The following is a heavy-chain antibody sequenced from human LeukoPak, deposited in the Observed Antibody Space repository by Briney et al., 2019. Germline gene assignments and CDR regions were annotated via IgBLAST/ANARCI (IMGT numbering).Heavy chain of an antibody. CDR1: GFTFSSYG. D-gene: IGHD3-10*01. CDR2: ISGSGDST. Sequence: GGSLRLSCAASGFTFSSYGMSRVRQAPGKGLEWVSAISGSGDSTYYADSVKGRFTISRDNSKNTVYLQMNSLRAEDTAVYYCAKDRITMVRGVTYYFDYWGQGTLVTVSS. J-gene: IGHJ4*02. CDR3: AKDRITMVRGVTYYFDY. V-gene: IGHV3-23*01.